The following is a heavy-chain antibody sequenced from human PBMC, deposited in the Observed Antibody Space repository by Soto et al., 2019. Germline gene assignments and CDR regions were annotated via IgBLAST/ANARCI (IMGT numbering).Heavy chain of an antibody. Sequence: QVQLVQSGAEVKKPGASVKVSCKASGYTFTSYAMHWVRQAPGQRLEWMGWINAGNGHTKYSQKFQGRVTITRDTSASTAYMELSSLRSEDTAVYYCARVIGGWYYFDYWGQGTLVTVSS. V-gene: IGHV1-3*01. CDR3: ARVIGGWYYFDY. CDR1: GYTFTSYA. CDR2: INAGNGHT. D-gene: IGHD6-19*01. J-gene: IGHJ4*02.